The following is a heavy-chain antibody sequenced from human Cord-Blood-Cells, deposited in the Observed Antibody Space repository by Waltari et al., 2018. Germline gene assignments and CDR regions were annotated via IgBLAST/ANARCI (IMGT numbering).Heavy chain of an antibody. CDR3: ARSPTTVTTQFDY. D-gene: IGHD4-17*01. J-gene: IGHJ4*02. CDR1: GGSISSSSYY. CDR2: IYYSGST. V-gene: IGHV4-39*07. Sequence: QLQLQESGPGLVTPSETLSLTCTVSGGSISSSSYYWGWIRQPPGKGLEWIGSIYYSGSTYYNPSLKSRVTISVDTSKNQFSLKLSSVTAADTAVYYCARSPTTVTTQFDYWGQGTLVTVSS.